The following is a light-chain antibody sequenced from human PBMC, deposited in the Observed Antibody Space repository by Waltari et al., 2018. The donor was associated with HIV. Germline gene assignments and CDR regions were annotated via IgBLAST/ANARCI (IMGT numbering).Light chain of an antibody. CDR1: TSDFRPYNF. V-gene: IGLV2-14*01. Sequence: SCTGTTSDFRPYNFVSWYQHHPANVPKVIIYRVTSRPSGVPPRFSGSKFGNTASLTTSGLRAEDEALYYCSTHTGNDTLAFGGGTKLTVL. CDR2: RVT. CDR3: STHTGNDTLA. J-gene: IGLJ2*01.